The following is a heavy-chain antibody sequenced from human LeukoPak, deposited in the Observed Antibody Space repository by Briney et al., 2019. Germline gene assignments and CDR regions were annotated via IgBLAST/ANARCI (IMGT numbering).Heavy chain of an antibody. V-gene: IGHV3-74*01. CDR2: INNDGSSA. J-gene: IGHJ6*02. Sequence: GGSLRLSCAASGFTFNNYWIHWVRHVPGKGLVWVSRINNDGSSASYVDSVKGRFTISRDNAKNTLFMQMNSLRAEDTAVYYCARRGTGHGMDVWGQGTTVIVSS. CDR1: GFTFNNYW. CDR3: ARRGTGHGMDV. D-gene: IGHD1-1*01.